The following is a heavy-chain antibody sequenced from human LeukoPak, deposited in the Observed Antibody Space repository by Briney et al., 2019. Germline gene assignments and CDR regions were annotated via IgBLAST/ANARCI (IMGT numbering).Heavy chain of an antibody. D-gene: IGHD1-26*01. CDR2: MYTSGST. Sequence: SETLSLTCTVSGDSMSSGNYYWSWIRQPAGKGLEWIGRMYTSGSTNYNPSLKSRVIISVDTSKNQFSLRLNSVTAADTAVYYCARGVGTTNFDYWGQGTLVTVSS. CDR3: ARGVGTTNFDY. CDR1: GDSMSSGNYY. J-gene: IGHJ4*02. V-gene: IGHV4-61*02.